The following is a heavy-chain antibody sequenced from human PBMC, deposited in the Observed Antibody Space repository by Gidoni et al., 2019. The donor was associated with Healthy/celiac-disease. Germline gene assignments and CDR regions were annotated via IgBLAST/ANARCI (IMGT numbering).Heavy chain of an antibody. J-gene: IGHJ6*02. V-gene: IGHV3-30-3*01. D-gene: IGHD3-22*01. Sequence: QVQLVESGGGVVQPGRSLRLSCAASGFTFSSYAMHWVRQDPGKGLEWVAVISYDGSNKYYADSVKGRFTISRDNSKNTLYLQMNSLRAEDTAVYYCARESLGSQGITMIVVVITDDYGMDVWGQGTTVTVSS. CDR2: ISYDGSNK. CDR1: GFTFSSYA. CDR3: ARESLGSQGITMIVVVITDDYGMDV.